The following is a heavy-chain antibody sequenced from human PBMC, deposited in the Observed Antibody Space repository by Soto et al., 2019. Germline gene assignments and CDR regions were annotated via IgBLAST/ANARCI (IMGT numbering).Heavy chain of an antibody. CDR2: ISAYNGNT. D-gene: IGHD6-6*01. J-gene: IGHJ4*02. CDR3: GGSSSSSLNWSSDY. CDR1: GYTFTSYG. Sequence: QVQLVPSGAEVKKPGASVKVSCKASGYTFTSYGISWVRQAPGQGLEWMGWISAYNGNTNYAHKLRGRDTMTTVTSTSTAYMELRSVRSDDTAGDYCGGSSSSSLNWSSDYWGQGTLVTVSS. V-gene: IGHV1-18*01.